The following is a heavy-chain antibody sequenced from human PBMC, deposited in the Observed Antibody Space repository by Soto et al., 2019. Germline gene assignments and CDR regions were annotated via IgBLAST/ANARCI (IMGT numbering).Heavy chain of an antibody. D-gene: IGHD2-15*01. CDR2: ISYDGSNK. CDR1: GFTFSSYG. Sequence: QVQLVESGGGVVQPGRSLRLSCAASGFTFSSYGMHWVRQAPGKGLEWVAVISYDGSNKYYADSVKGRFTISRDNSKNTLYRQMNSLRAEDTAVYYCAKEGYCSGGSCYSGTQGYWGQGTLVTVSS. CDR3: AKEGYCSGGSCYSGTQGY. J-gene: IGHJ4*02. V-gene: IGHV3-30*18.